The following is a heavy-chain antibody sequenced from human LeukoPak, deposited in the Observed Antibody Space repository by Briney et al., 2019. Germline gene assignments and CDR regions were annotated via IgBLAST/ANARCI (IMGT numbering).Heavy chain of an antibody. J-gene: IGHJ6*02. CDR1: GGSISSYY. Sequence: SETLSLTCTVSGGSISSYYWSWIRQPPGKGLEWIGYIYYSGNTNYNPSLNSRVTISVDTSKNQVSLRLRSVTAADTAVYFCASLIYGSGPHYGLDVWGQGTTVTVSS. D-gene: IGHD3-10*01. V-gene: IGHV4-59*01. CDR2: IYYSGNT. CDR3: ASLIYGSGPHYGLDV.